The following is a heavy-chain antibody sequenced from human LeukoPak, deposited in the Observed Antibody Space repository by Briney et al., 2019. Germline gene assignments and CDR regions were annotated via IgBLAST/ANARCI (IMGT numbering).Heavy chain of an antibody. CDR2: INPSGGST. J-gene: IGHJ4*02. Sequence: VASVKVSCKASGYTFTRYYMHWVRQAPGQGLEWMGIINPSGGSTSYAQKFQGRDTMTRDTSTSTVYMELSSLRSEDTAVYYCARDCVPTQNYYDSSGYHYDYWGQGTLVTVSS. CDR3: ARDCVPTQNYYDSSGYHYDY. CDR1: GYTFTRYY. V-gene: IGHV1-46*01. D-gene: IGHD3-22*01.